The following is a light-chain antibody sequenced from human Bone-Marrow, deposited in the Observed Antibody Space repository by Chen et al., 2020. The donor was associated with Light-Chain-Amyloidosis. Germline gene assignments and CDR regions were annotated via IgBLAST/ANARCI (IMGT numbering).Light chain of an antibody. CDR1: HDINNY. J-gene: IGKJ5*01. CDR3: QQYHDLPSIT. V-gene: IGKV1-33*01. CDR2: DAS. Sequence: DIQMTQSPSSLSASVGDRVTITCQASHDINNYLNWYQQKPGKPPKLLIFDASNLETGVPSRFSGSGSGTDFTITIDSLQPEDFATYFWQQYHDLPSITLGQGTRLDIK.